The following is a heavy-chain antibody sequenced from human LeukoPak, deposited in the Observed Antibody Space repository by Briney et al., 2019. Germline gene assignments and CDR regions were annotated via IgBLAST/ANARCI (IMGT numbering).Heavy chain of an antibody. CDR2: INHSGST. CDR3: ARTNYYFDY. Sequence: SETLSLTCAVLGGSLRGYYSSWIRQPPGKGLEWIGEINHSGSTNYNPSPTSRVTTSVHTTKTQFPLKRRSVTAADTAVYYYARTNYYFDYWGQGTLVTVSS. CDR1: GGSLRGYY. V-gene: IGHV4-34*01. J-gene: IGHJ4*02. D-gene: IGHD1-1*01.